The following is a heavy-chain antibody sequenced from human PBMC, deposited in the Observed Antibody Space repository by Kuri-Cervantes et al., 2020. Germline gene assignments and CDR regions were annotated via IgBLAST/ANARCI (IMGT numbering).Heavy chain of an antibody. Sequence: SQTLSLTCAVYGGSFSGYYWGWIRQPPGKGLEWIGEINHSGSTNYNPSLKSRVTISVDTSKNQFSLKVTSVTAADTAVYYCASGLWANFDFWGQGTPVTVSS. CDR2: INHSGST. D-gene: IGHD3-10*01. CDR1: GGSFSGYY. V-gene: IGHV4-34*01. CDR3: ASGLWANFDF. J-gene: IGHJ4*02.